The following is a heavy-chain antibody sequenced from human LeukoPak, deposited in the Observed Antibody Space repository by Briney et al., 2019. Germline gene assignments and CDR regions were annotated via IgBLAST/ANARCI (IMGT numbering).Heavy chain of an antibody. CDR3: ARANSHPIWFGELPYYSDY. Sequence: GGSLRLSCAASGFTFSSYAMSWVRQAPGKGLEWVSAISGSGGSTYYADSVKGRFTISRDNSKNTLYLQMNSLRAEDTAVYYCARANSHPIWFGELPYYSDYWGQGTLVTVSS. V-gene: IGHV3-23*01. CDR1: GFTFSSYA. J-gene: IGHJ4*02. CDR2: ISGSGGST. D-gene: IGHD3-10*01.